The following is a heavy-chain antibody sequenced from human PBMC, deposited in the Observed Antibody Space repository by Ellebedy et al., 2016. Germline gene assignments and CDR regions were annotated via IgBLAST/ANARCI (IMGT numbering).Heavy chain of an antibody. V-gene: IGHV1-8*01. D-gene: IGHD3-10*01. J-gene: IGHJ4*01. CDR1: GYTFTSYD. Sequence: ASVKVSCXASGYTFTSYDINWVRQATGQGLEWMGWMNPNSGNTGYAQKFQGRVTMTRDTSISTAYMELSRLRSDDTAVYYCARGPYGSGSYYRAGDYWGHGTLVTVSS. CDR2: MNPNSGNT. CDR3: ARGPYGSGSYYRAGDY.